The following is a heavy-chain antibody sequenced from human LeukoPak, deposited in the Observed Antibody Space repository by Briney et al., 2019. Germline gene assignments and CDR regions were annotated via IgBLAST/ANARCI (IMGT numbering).Heavy chain of an antibody. V-gene: IGHV3-7*01. Sequence: PGGSLRLSCAASGFTFSSYWMSWVRQAPGKGLEWVANIKQDGSEKYYVDSVKGRFTISRDNAKNSLYLQMNSLRAEDTAVYYCAKDRSSSYLYFDYWGQGTLVTVSS. J-gene: IGHJ4*02. CDR2: IKQDGSEK. CDR3: AKDRSSSYLYFDY. D-gene: IGHD6-13*01. CDR1: GFTFSSYW.